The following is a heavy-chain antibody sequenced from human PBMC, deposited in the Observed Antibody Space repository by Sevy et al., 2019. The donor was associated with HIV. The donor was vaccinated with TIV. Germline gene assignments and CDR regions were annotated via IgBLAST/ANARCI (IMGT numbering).Heavy chain of an antibody. D-gene: IGHD3-10*01. CDR3: ARDRGVLLWFGEFPTPFDY. V-gene: IGHV3-21*01. CDR1: GFTFSSYS. J-gene: IGHJ4*02. CDR2: ISSSSYI. Sequence: GALRLSCAASGFTFSSYSMNWVRQAPGKGLEWVSSISSSSYIYYADSVKGRFTISRDNAKNSLYLQMNSLRAEDTAVYYCARDRGVLLWFGEFPTPFDYWGQGTLVTVSS.